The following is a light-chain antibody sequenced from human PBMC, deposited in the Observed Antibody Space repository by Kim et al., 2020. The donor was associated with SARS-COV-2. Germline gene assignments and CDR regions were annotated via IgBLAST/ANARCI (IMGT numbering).Light chain of an antibody. CDR1: QGINIY. CDR3: QEYERAPHY. J-gene: IGKJ2*01. V-gene: IGKV1-27*01. CDR2: DAS. Sequence: SASIGDRVTLPCRARQGINIYLAWYQQKPGKAPKLLIYDASTLQSGVPSRFTGSGSGTDFTLTISSLQPEGVGSYYCQEYERAPHYFGQGSKLEIK.